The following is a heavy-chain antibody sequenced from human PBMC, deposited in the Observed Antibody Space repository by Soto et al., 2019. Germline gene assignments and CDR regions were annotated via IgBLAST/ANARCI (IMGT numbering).Heavy chain of an antibody. Sequence: ASVKVSCKASGYTFTNFFIHWMRQAPGRGLEWIGWMNPNGGGTRFAPKFQGRVTLTRDTSSSTAFMGITRLRSDDTAVYYCARGGGSLVVVRGALFYWAQGTLVTVSS. D-gene: IGHD3-10*01. J-gene: IGHJ4*02. CDR2: MNPNGGGT. V-gene: IGHV1-2*02. CDR3: ARGGGSLVVVRGALFY. CDR1: GYTFTNFF.